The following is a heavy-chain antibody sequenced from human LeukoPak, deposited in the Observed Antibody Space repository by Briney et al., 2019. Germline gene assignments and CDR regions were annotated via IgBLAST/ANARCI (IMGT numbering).Heavy chain of an antibody. Sequence: PGGSLRLSCAASGFTVSSNYMSWVRQAPGKGLEWVSVIYSGGSTYYADSVKGRFTISRDNSKNTLYLQMNSLRAEDTAVYYCAREGDCSSTSCYDYWGQGTLVTVSS. CDR3: AREGDCSSTSCYDY. D-gene: IGHD2-2*01. V-gene: IGHV3-53*01. CDR2: IYSGGST. J-gene: IGHJ4*02. CDR1: GFTVSSNY.